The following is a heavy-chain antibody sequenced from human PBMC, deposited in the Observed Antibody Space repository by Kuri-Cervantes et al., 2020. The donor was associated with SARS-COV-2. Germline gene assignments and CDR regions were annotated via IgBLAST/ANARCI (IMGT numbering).Heavy chain of an antibody. CDR2: INHSGST. J-gene: IGHJ6*02. D-gene: IGHD3-22*01. CDR3: AREYYYDSSGYYSTRYYYYYGMDV. CDR1: GGSFSGYY. V-gene: IGHV4-34*01. Sequence: SETLSLTCAVYGGSFSGYYWSWSRQPPGKGLEWIGEINHSGSTNYNPSLKSRVTISVDTSKNQFSLKLSSVTAADTAVYYCAREYYYDSSGYYSTRYYYYYGMDVWGQGTTVTVSS.